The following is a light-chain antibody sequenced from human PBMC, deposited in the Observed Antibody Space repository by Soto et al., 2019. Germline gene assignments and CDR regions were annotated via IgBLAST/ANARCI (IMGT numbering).Light chain of an antibody. CDR2: DAS. CDR1: QSVHTY. CDR3: QQRSNWPPYT. Sequence: ETVLTQSPATLSLSPGERATLSCRASQSVHTYLAWYQQKAGQAPRLLIYDASNSATAIPARFSGSGSGTDFTLTISSLEPEDCAVYYCQQRSNWPPYTFGQGTKLEIK. J-gene: IGKJ2*01. V-gene: IGKV3-11*01.